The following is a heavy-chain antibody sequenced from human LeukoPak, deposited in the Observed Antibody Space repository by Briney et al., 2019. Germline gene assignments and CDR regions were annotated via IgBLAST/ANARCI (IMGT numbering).Heavy chain of an antibody. V-gene: IGHV3-11*04. J-gene: IGHJ4*02. Sequence: GGSLRLSCAASGFTFSDAYMTWIRQAPGKGLEWVSYITNSGNSGYYADSVKGRSTTSRDNAKSALYLQMNSVRAEDAAVYYCGRGHWGLDYWGQGAQVTVSS. CDR2: ITNSGNSG. CDR1: GFTFSDAY. CDR3: GRGHWGLDY. D-gene: IGHD7-27*01.